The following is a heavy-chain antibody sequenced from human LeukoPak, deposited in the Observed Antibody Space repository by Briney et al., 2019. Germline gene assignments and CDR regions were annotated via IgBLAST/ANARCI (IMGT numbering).Heavy chain of an antibody. CDR3: ARHVYSSGWSLDY. CDR1: GYRFTSYG. J-gene: IGHJ4*02. V-gene: IGHV1-18*01. Sequence: AASVKVSCKASGYRFTSYGISWVRQAPGQGLEWMGWISGYNGNTNYAQKLQGRVTMTTDTSTSTAYMELRSLRSDDTAAYYCARHVYSSGWSLDYWGQGTLVTVSS. CDR2: ISGYNGNT. D-gene: IGHD6-19*01.